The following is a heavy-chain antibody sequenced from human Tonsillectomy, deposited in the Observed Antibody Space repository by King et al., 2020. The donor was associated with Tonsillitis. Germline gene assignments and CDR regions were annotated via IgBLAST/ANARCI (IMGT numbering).Heavy chain of an antibody. CDR1: GFTFSSYA. V-gene: IGHV3-23*04. CDR2: ISGSGGST. J-gene: IGHJ2*01. D-gene: IGHD3-9*01. CDR3: AKLSLNVLRYFDWLSAYFDL. Sequence: VQLVESGGGLVQPGGSLRLSCAASGFTFSSYAMSWVRQAPGKGLEWVSAISGSGGSTYYADSVKGRFTISRDNSKNTLYLQMNSLRAEDTAVYYCAKLSLNVLRYFDWLSAYFDLWGRGTLVTVSS.